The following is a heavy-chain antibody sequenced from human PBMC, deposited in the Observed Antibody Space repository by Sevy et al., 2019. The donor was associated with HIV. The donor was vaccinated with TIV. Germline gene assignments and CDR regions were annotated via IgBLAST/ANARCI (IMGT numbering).Heavy chain of an antibody. CDR3: AKSMGGSYAFDL. CDR1: GFTFSSYD. D-gene: IGHD6-25*01. CDR2: ISGRGVST. Sequence: GGSLRLSCAASGFTFSSYDMSWVRQAPGKGLEWVSVISGRGVSTYYADSVKGRFTISRDNSKNTLYLQLNSLRAEDTAVYYCAKSMGGSYAFDLWGQGTMVTVSS. V-gene: IGHV3-23*01. J-gene: IGHJ3*01.